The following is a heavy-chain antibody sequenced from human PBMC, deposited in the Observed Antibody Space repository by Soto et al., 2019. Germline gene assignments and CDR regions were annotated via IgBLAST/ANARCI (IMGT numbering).Heavy chain of an antibody. CDR1: GGTFSSYT. D-gene: IGHD3-10*01. V-gene: IGHV1-69*02. Sequence: QVQLVQSGAEVKKPGSSVKVSCKASGGTFSSYTISWVRQAPGQGLEWMGRIIPILGIANYAQKFQGRVTITADKSTSTAYMELGSLRSEDTAVYYCASGGGFYYGSGSWGNWCDPWGKGTLVTVSS. CDR3: ASGGGFYYGSGSWGNWCDP. J-gene: IGHJ5*02. CDR2: IIPILGIA.